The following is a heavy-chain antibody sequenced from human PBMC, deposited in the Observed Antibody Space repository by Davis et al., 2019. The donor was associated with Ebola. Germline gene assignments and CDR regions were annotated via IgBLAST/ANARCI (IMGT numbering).Heavy chain of an antibody. CDR3: ASRYSSSSRRNWFDP. Sequence: PSETLSLTCAVYGGSFSGYYWSWIRQPPGKGLEWIGEINHSGSTNYNPSLKSRVTISVDTSKNQFSLKLSSVTAADTAVYYCASRYSSSSRRNWFDPWGQGTLVTVSS. CDR2: INHSGST. CDR1: GGSFSGYY. D-gene: IGHD6-6*01. J-gene: IGHJ5*02. V-gene: IGHV4-34*01.